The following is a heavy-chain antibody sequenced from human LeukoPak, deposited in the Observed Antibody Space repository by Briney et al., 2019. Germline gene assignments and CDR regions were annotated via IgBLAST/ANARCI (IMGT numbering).Heavy chain of an antibody. Sequence: PSETLSLTCTVSGYSTSSGYYWGWIRQPPGKGLEWIGSIYHSGSTYYNPSLKSRVTISVDTSKNQFSLKLSSVTAADTAVYYCARVSAMVSWFDPWGQGTLVTVSS. D-gene: IGHD5-18*01. CDR3: ARVSAMVSWFDP. CDR1: GYSTSSGYY. V-gene: IGHV4-38-2*02. CDR2: IYHSGST. J-gene: IGHJ5*02.